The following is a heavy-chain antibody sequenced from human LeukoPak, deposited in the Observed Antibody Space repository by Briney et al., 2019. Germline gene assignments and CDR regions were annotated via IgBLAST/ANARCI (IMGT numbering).Heavy chain of an antibody. CDR2: FDPEDGET. CDR3: ATDEYYYDSSGYYRFDY. Sequence: ASVKVSCKVSGYTLTELSMHWVRQAPGKGLEWMGGFDPEDGETIYAQKFQGRVTMTEDTSTDTAYMELSSLRSEDTAVYYCATDEYYYDSSGYYRFDYWGQGTLVTVSS. D-gene: IGHD3-22*01. CDR1: GYTLTELS. V-gene: IGHV1-24*01. J-gene: IGHJ4*02.